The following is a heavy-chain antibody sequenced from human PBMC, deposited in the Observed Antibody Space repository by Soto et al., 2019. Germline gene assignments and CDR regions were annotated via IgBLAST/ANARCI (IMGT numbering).Heavy chain of an antibody. CDR1: GGTFSSYA. Sequence: ASVKVSCKASGGTFSSYAISWVRQAPGQGLEWMGGIIPIFGTANYAQKFQGRVTITADESTSTAYMELSSLRSEDTAVYYCASGVRPCSGGSCYDEGIFDYWGQGTLVTVSS. V-gene: IGHV1-69*13. CDR2: IIPIFGTA. J-gene: IGHJ4*02. D-gene: IGHD2-15*01. CDR3: ASGVRPCSGGSCYDEGIFDY.